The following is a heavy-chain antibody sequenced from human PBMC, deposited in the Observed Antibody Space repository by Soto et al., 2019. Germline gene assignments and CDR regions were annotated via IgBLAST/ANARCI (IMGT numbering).Heavy chain of an antibody. Sequence: SETLSLTCAVYGGSFSGYYWSWIRQPPGKGLEWIGEINHSGSTNYNPSLKSRVTISVDTSKNQFSLKLSSVTAADTAVYYCARGRGSGYYSTFDYWGQGTLVTVSS. J-gene: IGHJ4*02. CDR3: ARGRGSGYYSTFDY. CDR1: GGSFSGYY. D-gene: IGHD3-22*01. V-gene: IGHV4-34*01. CDR2: INHSGST.